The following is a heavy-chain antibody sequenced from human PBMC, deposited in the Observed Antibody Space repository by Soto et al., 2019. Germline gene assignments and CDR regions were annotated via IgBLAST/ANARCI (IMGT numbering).Heavy chain of an antibody. CDR2: IKSGSHAGTT. CDR1: GFIFNGAW. V-gene: IGHV3-15*07. J-gene: IGHJ5*02. D-gene: IGHD6-19*01. Sequence: EVQLVESGGGLVQPGGSLRLSCVASGFIFNGAWMNWVRQAPGTGLEWVGRIKSGSHAGTTDYAAPVKGRFSISRDDSRNTLYLQKDSPKTGDTAVYYCAPMAVTPPPPGGQGTLVTVSS. CDR3: APMAVTPPPP.